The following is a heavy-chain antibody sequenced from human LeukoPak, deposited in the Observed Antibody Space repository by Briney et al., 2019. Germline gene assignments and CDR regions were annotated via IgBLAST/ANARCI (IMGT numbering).Heavy chain of an antibody. Sequence: SSETLSLTCTVSGGSISSSSYYWGWIRQPPGEGLEWIGSIYYTRSTYYNPSLKSRVTISVDTSKNQFSLKLTSVTAADTAVYYCARGVTMIVVVIHDWYFDLWGRGTLVTVSS. V-gene: IGHV4-39*01. D-gene: IGHD3-22*01. CDR1: GGSISSSSYY. CDR2: IYYTRST. J-gene: IGHJ2*01. CDR3: ARGVTMIVVVIHDWYFDL.